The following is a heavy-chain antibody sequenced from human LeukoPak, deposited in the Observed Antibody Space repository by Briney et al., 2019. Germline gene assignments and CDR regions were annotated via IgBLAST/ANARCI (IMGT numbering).Heavy chain of an antibody. CDR2: IYHSGST. CDR3: ARGLGQLDPYYFDY. CDR1: GGSISSGGYY. J-gene: IGHJ4*02. D-gene: IGHD1-1*01. Sequence: SETLSLTCTVSGGSISSGGYYWSWIRQPPGKGLEWIGYIYHSGSTYYNPSLKSRVTISVDRSKNQFSLKLSSVTAADTAVYYCARGLGQLDPYYFDYWGQGTLVTVSS. V-gene: IGHV4-30-2*01.